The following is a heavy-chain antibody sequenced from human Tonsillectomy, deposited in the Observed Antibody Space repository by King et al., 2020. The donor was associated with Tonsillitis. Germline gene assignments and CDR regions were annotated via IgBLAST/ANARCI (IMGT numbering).Heavy chain of an antibody. D-gene: IGHD4-17*01. CDR1: VFTFSGYD. CDR2: IRYDGSNK. V-gene: IGHV3-30*02. Sequence: VQLVESGGGVVQPGGSLRLSCAASVFTFSGYDMHWVRQAPGKGLEWVAFIRYDGSNKYYGDAVKGRFTISRQNSKNTLYLQMNSLIAEDTAVYYCAKTDIATVLHFDYGGQGTLATVSS. J-gene: IGHJ4*02. CDR3: AKTDIATVLHFDY.